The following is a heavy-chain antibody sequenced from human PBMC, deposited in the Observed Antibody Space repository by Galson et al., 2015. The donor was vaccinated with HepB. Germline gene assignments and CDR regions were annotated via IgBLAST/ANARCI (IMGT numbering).Heavy chain of an antibody. Sequence: LRLSCAASGFTCSSYAMSWVRQAPGKGLEWVSAISGSGGSTYYADSVKGRFTISRDNSKNTLYLQMNSLRAEDTAVYYCAKHYGDYPSGFDYWGQGTLVTVSS. CDR3: AKHYGDYPSGFDY. CDR1: GFTCSSYA. CDR2: ISGSGGST. D-gene: IGHD4-17*01. V-gene: IGHV3-23*01. J-gene: IGHJ4*02.